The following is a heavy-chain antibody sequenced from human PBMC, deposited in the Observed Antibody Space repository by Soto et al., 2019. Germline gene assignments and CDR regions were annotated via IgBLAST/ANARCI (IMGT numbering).Heavy chain of an antibody. CDR2: IYHSGST. CDR3: ARSYYDFWSGRNWFDP. V-gene: IGHV4-4*02. D-gene: IGHD3-3*01. Sequence: PSETLSLTCAVSGGSISSGGYSWSWVRQPPGKGLEWIGEIYHSGSTNYNPSLKSRVTISVDTSKNQFSLKLSSVTAADTAVYYCARSYYDFWSGRNWFDPWGQGTLVTVSS. J-gene: IGHJ5*02. CDR1: GGSISSGGYS.